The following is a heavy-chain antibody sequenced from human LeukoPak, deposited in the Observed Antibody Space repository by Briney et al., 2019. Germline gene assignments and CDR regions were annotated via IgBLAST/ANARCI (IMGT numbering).Heavy chain of an antibody. CDR1: GFTFSSYA. D-gene: IGHD3-22*01. Sequence: GGSLRLSCAASGFTFSSYAMSGVRQAPGKGLEWVSAISGSGGSTYYADSVKGRFTISRDNSKNTLYLQMNSLRAEDTAVYYCAKGTYYYDSSGYYSVRVIDYWGQGTLVTVSS. V-gene: IGHV3-23*01. CDR2: ISGSGGST. J-gene: IGHJ4*02. CDR3: AKGTYYYDSSGYYSVRVIDY.